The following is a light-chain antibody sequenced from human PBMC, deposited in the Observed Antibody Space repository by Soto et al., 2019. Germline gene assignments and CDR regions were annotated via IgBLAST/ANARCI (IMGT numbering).Light chain of an antibody. V-gene: IGKV3-15*01. CDR3: QQYNNWPLT. Sequence: DIVMTQSPATLSVAPGERVTFSCRASQGVSRKLAWYQHKPGQAPRLLIYGASTRATGIPARFSGSGSGTEFTLTISSLQSEDFAVYYCQQYNNWPLTFGQGTRLEIK. CDR2: GAS. J-gene: IGKJ5*01. CDR1: QGVSRK.